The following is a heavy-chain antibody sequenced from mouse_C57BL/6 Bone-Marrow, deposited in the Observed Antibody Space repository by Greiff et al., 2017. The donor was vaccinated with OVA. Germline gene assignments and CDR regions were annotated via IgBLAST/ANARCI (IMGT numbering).Heavy chain of an antibody. Sequence: QVQLQQSGAELARPGASVKLSCKASGYTFTSYGISWVKQRTGQGLEWIGEIYPRSGNTYYNEKLKGKATLTADKSSSPAYMVLRSLTSEDSAVYFCARAHYYGSSYWGQGTTLTVSS. CDR2: IYPRSGNT. J-gene: IGHJ2*01. V-gene: IGHV1-81*01. CDR1: GYTFTSYG. D-gene: IGHD1-1*01. CDR3: ARAHYYGSSY.